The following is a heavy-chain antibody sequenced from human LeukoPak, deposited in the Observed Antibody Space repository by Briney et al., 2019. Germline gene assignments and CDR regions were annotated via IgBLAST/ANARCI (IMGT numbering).Heavy chain of an antibody. CDR2: ITWNSGTI. CDR3: AKDVTGTGAFDI. Sequence: PGGSLRLSCAASGFTFDDYGFHWVRQAPGKDLEWVSGITWNSGTIGYADSVKGRFTISRDNAKNSLYLQMNSLRAEDTALYYCAKDVTGTGAFDIWGQGTMVTVSS. J-gene: IGHJ3*02. V-gene: IGHV3-9*01. CDR1: GFTFDDYG. D-gene: IGHD1-7*01.